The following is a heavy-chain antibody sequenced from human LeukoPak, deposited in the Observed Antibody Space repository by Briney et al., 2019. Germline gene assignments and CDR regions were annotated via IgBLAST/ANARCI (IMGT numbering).Heavy chain of an antibody. Sequence: GGSLRLSCAASGFTFSTYAMSWVRQPPGKGLEWVSAISGTNDNKYYADSVKGRFTVSRDNSKNTLYLQMNSLRTEDTAVYYCAKKSGNPSGWFDPWGQGTLVTVSS. J-gene: IGHJ5*02. CDR3: AKKSGNPSGWFDP. CDR1: GFTFSTYA. D-gene: IGHD1-1*01. V-gene: IGHV3-23*01. CDR2: ISGTNDNK.